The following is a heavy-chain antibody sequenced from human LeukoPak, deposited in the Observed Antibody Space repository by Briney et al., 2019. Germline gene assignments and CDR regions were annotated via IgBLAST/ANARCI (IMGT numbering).Heavy chain of an antibody. CDR3: ARGGDYGSGSFPDY. CDR1: GYSFGSFG. CDR2: ISAYNGDT. J-gene: IGHJ4*02. Sequence: GASVKVSCKASGYSFGSFGINWVRQAPGQGLEWMGWISAYNGDTNYAQKLQGRVTMTTDTSTSTAYMDLMSLRSDDTAVYYCARGGDYGSGSFPDYWGQGTLVTVSS. D-gene: IGHD3-10*01. V-gene: IGHV1-18*01.